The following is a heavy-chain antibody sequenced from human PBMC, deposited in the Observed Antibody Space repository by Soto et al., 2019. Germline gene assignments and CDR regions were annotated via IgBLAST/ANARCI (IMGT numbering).Heavy chain of an antibody. CDR3: ARGKGDTSGWYGGTWRSQYYNGMDV. J-gene: IGHJ6*02. CDR1: GGYISSGGYS. Sequence: SETLSLTCAVSGGYISSGGYSWSCIRQPPGKGLEWIGYIYHSGSTYYNPSLQSRVTISVDRSKNQFSLKLNSVTAADTAVYYCARGKGDTSGWYGGTWRSQYYNGMDVWGQGTTVTVSS. CDR2: IYHSGST. V-gene: IGHV4-30-2*02. D-gene: IGHD6-19*01.